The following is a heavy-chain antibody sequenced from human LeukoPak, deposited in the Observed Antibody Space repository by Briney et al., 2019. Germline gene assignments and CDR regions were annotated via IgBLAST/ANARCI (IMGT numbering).Heavy chain of an antibody. Sequence: GGSLRLSCSASGFTFSSYAMRWVRQAPGKGLEYISAISGDGDSTYLTDSVKGRFTISRDNSKNTLYLQMSSLRAEDTAMYYCVKDRATWGTVFLDYWGQGTLVTVSS. CDR3: VKDRATWGTVFLDY. D-gene: IGHD3-16*01. V-gene: IGHV3-64D*06. CDR2: ISGDGDST. CDR1: GFTFSSYA. J-gene: IGHJ4*02.